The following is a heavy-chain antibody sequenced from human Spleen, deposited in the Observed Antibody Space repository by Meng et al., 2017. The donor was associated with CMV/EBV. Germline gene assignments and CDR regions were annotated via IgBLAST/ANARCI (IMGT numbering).Heavy chain of an antibody. D-gene: IGHD3-10*01. CDR2: INPSGGRT. CDR1: GYTFTSYY. Sequence: SGYTFTSYYMHWVRQAPGQGLEWMGIINPSGGRTSYAQKFQGRVTITTDESTSTAYMELSSLRSEDTAVYYCARASYYGSGSYYHFDSWGQGTLVTVSS. V-gene: IGHV1-46*01. J-gene: IGHJ4*02. CDR3: ARASYYGSGSYYHFDS.